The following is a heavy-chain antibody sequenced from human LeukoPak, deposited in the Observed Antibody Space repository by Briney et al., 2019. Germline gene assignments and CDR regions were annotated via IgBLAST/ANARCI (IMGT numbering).Heavy chain of an antibody. J-gene: IGHJ4*02. D-gene: IGHD1-26*01. CDR3: AKDTAPLGATKEFDH. CDR1: GFIFDNFG. Sequence: GGTLRLSCAASGFIFDNFGMSWVRQAPGKGLEWVSALSATGGSAYYAASAQDRFTTSRDNSKNILYLEMNSLRVDDTAVYYCAKDTAPLGATKEFDHWGQGTLVTVSS. CDR2: LSATGGSA. V-gene: IGHV3-23*01.